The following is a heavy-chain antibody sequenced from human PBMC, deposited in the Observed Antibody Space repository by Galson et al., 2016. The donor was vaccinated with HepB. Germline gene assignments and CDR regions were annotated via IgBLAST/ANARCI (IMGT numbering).Heavy chain of an antibody. V-gene: IGHV3-30*18. CDR3: AKEAGGNSEVDY. Sequence: SLRLSCAASGFTFRSYGMHWIRQSPAKGLEWVAAISYDGSNQYYPDSMKGRFTVSRDNSKNTLHLEMSSLRAEDTAIYFCAKEAGGNSEVDYWGQGTLVTVSS. CDR1: GFTFRSYG. D-gene: IGHD4-23*01. J-gene: IGHJ4*02. CDR2: ISYDGSNQ.